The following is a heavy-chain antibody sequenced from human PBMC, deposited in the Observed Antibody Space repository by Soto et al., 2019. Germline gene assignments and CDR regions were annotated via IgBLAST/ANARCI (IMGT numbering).Heavy chain of an antibody. CDR2: ISWNSCGR. V-gene: IGHV3-9*01. Sequence: GRSLRLSCVFYGFKFCDYAMYWVRQAPGKGLDLVSGISWNSCGRGYADSVKGRFTISRDNGQNSLFLQMDSLRPDDTAVYYCAKAADTSGYYPHFWGQGTLVTVSS. CDR1: GFKFCDYA. D-gene: IGHD3-22*01. J-gene: IGHJ4*02. CDR3: AKAADTSGYYPHF.